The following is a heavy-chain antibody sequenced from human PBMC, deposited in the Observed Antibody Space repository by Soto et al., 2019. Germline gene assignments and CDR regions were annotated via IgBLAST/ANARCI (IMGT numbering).Heavy chain of an antibody. J-gene: IGHJ3*02. CDR1: GYTFTSYG. CDR3: ARGEDRRHYDYIWGSYSSYAFEI. Sequence: ASVKVSCKASGYTFTSYGISWVRQAPGQGLEWMGWISAYNGNTNYAQKLQGRVTMTTDTSTSTAYMELRSLRSDDTAVYYCARGEDRRHYDYIWGSYSSYAFEIWGQGTTVTVAS. V-gene: IGHV1-18*01. CDR2: ISAYNGNT. D-gene: IGHD3-16*02.